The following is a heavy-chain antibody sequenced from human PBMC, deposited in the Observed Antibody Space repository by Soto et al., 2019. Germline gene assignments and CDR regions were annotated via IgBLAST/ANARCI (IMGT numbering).Heavy chain of an antibody. D-gene: IGHD6-13*01. CDR2: INPNSGGT. CDR1: GYSLSGYY. CDR3: ARERMGIAAAVLS. V-gene: IGHV1-2*02. J-gene: IGHJ1*01. Sequence: GASVKVSCKASGYSLSGYYLHWVRQAPGQGPEWMGWINPNSGGTKYVQKFQGRVTMTRDTSISTAYMELSRLRSDDTAVYYCARERMGIAAAVLSWGQGTLVTVSS.